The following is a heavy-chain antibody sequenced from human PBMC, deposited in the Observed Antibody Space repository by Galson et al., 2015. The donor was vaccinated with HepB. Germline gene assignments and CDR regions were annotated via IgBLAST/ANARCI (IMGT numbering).Heavy chain of an antibody. V-gene: IGHV3-66*01. CDR3: AAGIAKKYYFDY. Sequence: SLRLSCAASGLTVYSNYMTWVRQAPGKGLEWVSIVYSDNTYYADSVKGRFTISRDSSENTLFLQMSSLGAEDTAVYFCAAGIAKKYYFDYWGQGTLVTVSS. CDR1: GLTVYSNY. D-gene: IGHD6-13*01. CDR2: VYSDNT. J-gene: IGHJ4*02.